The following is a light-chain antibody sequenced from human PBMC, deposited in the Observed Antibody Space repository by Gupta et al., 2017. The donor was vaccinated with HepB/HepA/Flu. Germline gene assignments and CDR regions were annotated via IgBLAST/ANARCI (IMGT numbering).Light chain of an antibody. Sequence: QSALPQPASVSGSPGQSITISCTGTSSDVGGYNIVSWFQQYPGKAPKLIIYGVTKRPSGISSRFSGSKSGNTASLTISGLQSEDEADYFCCSYAGRSSVIFGGGTKLAVL. CDR3: CSYAGRSSVI. CDR2: GVT. CDR1: SSDVGGYNI. V-gene: IGLV2-23*02. J-gene: IGLJ2*01.